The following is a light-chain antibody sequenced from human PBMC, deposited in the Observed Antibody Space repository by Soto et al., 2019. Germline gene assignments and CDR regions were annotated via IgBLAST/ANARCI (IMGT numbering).Light chain of an antibody. CDR3: SAWDDSLNGVV. V-gene: IGLV1-44*01. CDR1: SSNIGSNT. CDR2: SNN. Sequence: QSVLTQPPSASGTPGQRVTISCSGSSSNIGSNTVHWYQQLPGTAPKLLIYSNNQPPSGVHDRFSGSKSGTSASLAISGLQSEDEADYYCSAWDDSLNGVVFGGGTKLTVL. J-gene: IGLJ2*01.